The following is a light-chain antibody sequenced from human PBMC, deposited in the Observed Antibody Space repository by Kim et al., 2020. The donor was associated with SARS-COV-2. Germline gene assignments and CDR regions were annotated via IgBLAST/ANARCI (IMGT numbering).Light chain of an antibody. CDR2: KAS. V-gene: IGKV1-5*03. J-gene: IGKJ1*01. Sequence: SASEGDRVPITCRASQSISSWLAWYQQKPGRAPKLLIYKASNLESGVPSRFSGSGSGTEFTLTITSLQPDDFATYYCQQYDTYATFGQGTKVDIK. CDR1: QSISSW. CDR3: QQYDTYAT.